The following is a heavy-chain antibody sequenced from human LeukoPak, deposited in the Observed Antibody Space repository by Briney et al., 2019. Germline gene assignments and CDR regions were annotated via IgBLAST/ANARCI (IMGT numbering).Heavy chain of an antibody. V-gene: IGHV1-46*01. CDR2: INPSDGGT. D-gene: IGHD2-15*01. Sequence: GSVKVSCKASGYTFTSYYIHWVRQAPGQGLEWIGVINPSDGGTNYAQTFQGRISMTRDMSTSTVYMELSSLRSEDAAVYYCARDFPGGGSGFEYWGQGTLVTVSS. J-gene: IGHJ4*02. CDR1: GYTFTSYY. CDR3: ARDFPGGGSGFEY.